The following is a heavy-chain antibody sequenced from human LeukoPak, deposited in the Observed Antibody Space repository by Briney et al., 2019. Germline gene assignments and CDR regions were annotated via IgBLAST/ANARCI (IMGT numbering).Heavy chain of an antibody. J-gene: IGHJ6*02. V-gene: IGHV3-30*02. D-gene: IGHD3-9*01. CDR3: AKKWERYFDRNYYYYGMDV. CDR2: IRYDGSNK. Sequence: GGSLRLSCAASGFTFSICGMHWVRQAPGKGLEWVAFIRYDGSNKFYADSVKGRFTISRDNSKNTLYLQMNSLRAEDTAVYYCAKKWERYFDRNYYYYGMDVWGQGTTVTVSS. CDR1: GFTFSICG.